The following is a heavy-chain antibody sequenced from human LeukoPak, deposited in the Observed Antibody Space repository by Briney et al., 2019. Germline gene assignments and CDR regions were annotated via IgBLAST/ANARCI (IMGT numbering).Heavy chain of an antibody. J-gene: IGHJ4*02. CDR3: ARANFLYCSSTTCLFDY. D-gene: IGHD2-2*01. CDR1: GYTFTDYY. Sequence: GASVKVSCKASGYTFTDYYMHWVRQAPGQGFEWMGWINPNSGDTNYAQKFQGRVTVTRDTSISTAHMELSRLRSDDTAVYYCARANFLYCSSTTCLFDYWGQGTLVIVSS. V-gene: IGHV1-2*02. CDR2: INPNSGDT.